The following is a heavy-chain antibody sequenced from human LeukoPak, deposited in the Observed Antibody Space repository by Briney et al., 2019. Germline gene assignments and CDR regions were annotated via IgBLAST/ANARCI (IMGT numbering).Heavy chain of an antibody. CDR3: TKGLGIAAAGSSFDY. V-gene: IGHV3-23*01. D-gene: IGHD6-13*01. J-gene: IGHJ4*02. CDR1: GFTFSSYA. Sequence: GGSLRLSCAASGFTFSSYAMSWVRQAPGKGLEWVSAISGSGGSTYYADSVKGRFTISRDNSKNTLYLQMNSLRAEDTAVYYCTKGLGIAAAGSSFDYWGQGTLVTVSS. CDR2: ISGSGGST.